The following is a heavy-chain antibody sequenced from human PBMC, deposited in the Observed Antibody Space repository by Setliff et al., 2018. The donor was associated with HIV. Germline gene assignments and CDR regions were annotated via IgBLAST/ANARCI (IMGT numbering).Heavy chain of an antibody. V-gene: IGHV3-30*04. CDR2: MSYDGNYK. Sequence: GGSLRLSCAASGFKFSSSALHWVRQAPGKGLEWVAIMSYDGNYKYYADSVKGRFSISRDNAKNSLYLQMNSLRAEDTAVYYCAILDVDTTMVIYYGMDVWGQGTTVTVSS. D-gene: IGHD5-18*01. J-gene: IGHJ6*02. CDR1: GFKFSSSA. CDR3: AILDVDTTMVIYYGMDV.